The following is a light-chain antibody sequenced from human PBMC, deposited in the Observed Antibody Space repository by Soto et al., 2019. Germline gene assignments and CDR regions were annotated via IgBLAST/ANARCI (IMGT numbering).Light chain of an antibody. Sequence: EIVLTQSPGTLSLSPGERATLSCRASQSVSSSYLAWYQQKPGQAPRLLIYGASSRATGIPDWFSGSGSGTDFTLTISRLEPEDFAVYYCQQYGRTFGQGTKVDIK. J-gene: IGKJ1*01. CDR2: GAS. CDR1: QSVSSSY. V-gene: IGKV3-20*01. CDR3: QQYGRT.